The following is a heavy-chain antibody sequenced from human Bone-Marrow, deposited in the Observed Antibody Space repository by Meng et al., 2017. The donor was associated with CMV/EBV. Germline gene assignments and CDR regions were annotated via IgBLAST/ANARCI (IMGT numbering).Heavy chain of an antibody. CDR1: GFTVSSNY. Sequence: GESLKISCAASGFTVSSNYMSWVRPAPGKGLEWVSVIYSGGSTYYADSVKGRFTMSRDNSKNTLYLQMNSLRAEDTAVYYCARSYYYGMDVWGQGTTVTVSS. CDR2: IYSGGST. V-gene: IGHV3-53*01. CDR3: ARSYYYGMDV. J-gene: IGHJ6*02.